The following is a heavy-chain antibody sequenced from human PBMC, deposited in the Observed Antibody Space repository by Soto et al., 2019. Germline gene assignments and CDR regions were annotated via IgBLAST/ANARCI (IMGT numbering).Heavy chain of an antibody. V-gene: IGHV1-2*04. D-gene: IGHD3-10*01. Sequence: QVQLVQSGAEVKKPGASVKVSCKASGYTFTGYYMHWVRQAPGQVLEWMGWINPNSGGTNYAQKFQGWVTMTRDTYISTAYMELSRLRSDDTAVYYCARGGEDQGYVSGEYYYYYGMDVWGQGTTVTVSS. J-gene: IGHJ6*02. CDR1: GYTFTGYY. CDR2: INPNSGGT. CDR3: ARGGEDQGYVSGEYYYYYGMDV.